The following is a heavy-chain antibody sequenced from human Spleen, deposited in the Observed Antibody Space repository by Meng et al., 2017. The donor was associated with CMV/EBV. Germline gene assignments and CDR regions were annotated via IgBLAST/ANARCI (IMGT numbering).Heavy chain of an antibody. V-gene: IGHV3-20*04. CDR1: GFTFADYG. Sequence: GGSLRLSCAASGFTFADYGMSWVRQVPGKGLEWVSGITWNGGSAGYADSVKGRFTISRDNAKNSLYLQMNSLRVEDTALYYCARDYGTGWSNGMDVWGQGTTVTVSS. CDR2: ITWNGGSA. D-gene: IGHD6-19*01. J-gene: IGHJ6*02. CDR3: ARDYGTGWSNGMDV.